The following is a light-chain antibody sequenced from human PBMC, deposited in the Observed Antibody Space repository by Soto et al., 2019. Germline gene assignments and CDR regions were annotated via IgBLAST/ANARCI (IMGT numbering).Light chain of an antibody. CDR2: EVS. J-gene: IGLJ2*01. Sequence: QSVLTQPPSASGSPGQSVTISCTGTSSDVGGYNYVSWYQQHPGKAPKLMIYEVSKRPSGVPDRFSGYKSGNTASLTVSGLQVEDEADYYCGSCDDRNNLLFGGGTKLTVL. V-gene: IGLV2-8*01. CDR3: GSCDDRNNLL. CDR1: SSDVGGYNY.